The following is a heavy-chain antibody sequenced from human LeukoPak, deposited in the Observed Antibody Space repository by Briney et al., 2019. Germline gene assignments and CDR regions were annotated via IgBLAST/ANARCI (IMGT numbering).Heavy chain of an antibody. D-gene: IGHD3-10*01. CDR3: ARDAGDDAFDI. Sequence: SETLSLTCAVSGGSIARSHYYWSWIRQPPGKGLEWIGYIYYSGSTYYNPSLKSRVTISVDTSKNQFSLKLSSVTAADTAVYYCARDAGDDAFDIWGQGTMVTVSS. V-gene: IGHV4-30-4*08. J-gene: IGHJ3*02. CDR2: IYYSGST. CDR1: GGSIARSHYY.